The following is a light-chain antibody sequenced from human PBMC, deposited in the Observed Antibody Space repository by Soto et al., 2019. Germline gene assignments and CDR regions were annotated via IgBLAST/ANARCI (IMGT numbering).Light chain of an antibody. V-gene: IGLV1-44*01. CDR2: SNY. CDR1: SSNIGSKT. Sequence: QSVLTQPPSASWTPGQRVTISFSGSSSNIGSKTVNWYQQLPGTAPKLLIYSNYQRPSGVPDRFSGSKSGTSASLAISGLQSEDEADYYCSAWAASLNGYVFGTGTKVTVL. J-gene: IGLJ1*01. CDR3: SAWAASLNGYV.